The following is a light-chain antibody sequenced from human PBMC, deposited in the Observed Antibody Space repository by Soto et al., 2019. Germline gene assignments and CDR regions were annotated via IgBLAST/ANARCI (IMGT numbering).Light chain of an antibody. J-gene: IGLJ3*02. V-gene: IGLV2-14*01. CDR2: EVT. Sequence: QSALTQPPSASGSPGQSVTISCTGTSNDIGGYNYVSWYQQYPGKAPKLMIYEVTNRPSGVSARFSGSKSGNTASLTISGLQTEDEADYFCSSYTTGSTPWVFGGGTKLTVL. CDR1: SNDIGGYNY. CDR3: SSYTTGSTPWV.